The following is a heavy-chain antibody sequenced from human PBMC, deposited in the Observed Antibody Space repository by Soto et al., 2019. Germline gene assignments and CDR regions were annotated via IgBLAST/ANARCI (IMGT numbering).Heavy chain of an antibody. Sequence: QVQLQQSGPGLVKPSQTLSLTCAISGDSVSSNSAAWNWIRQSPSRGLEWLGRTYYRSKWYNDLAVSVKSPITIKPDKSKNQFSLQLNSGTPEDTAVYFCARGRYNWNYFDYWGQGTLVTGSS. V-gene: IGHV6-1*01. J-gene: IGHJ4*02. D-gene: IGHD1-20*01. CDR1: GDSVSSNSAA. CDR2: TYYRSKWYN. CDR3: ARGRYNWNYFDY.